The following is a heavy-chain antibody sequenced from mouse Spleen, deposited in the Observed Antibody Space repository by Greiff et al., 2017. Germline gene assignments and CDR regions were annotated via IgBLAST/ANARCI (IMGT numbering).Heavy chain of an antibody. CDR3: TRAYDGYPAWFAY. V-gene: IGHV1-15*01. Sequence: VKLVESGAELVRPGASVTLSCKASGYTFTDYEMHWVKQTPVHGLEWIGAIDPETGGTAYNQKFKGKAILTADKSSSTAYMELRSLTSEDSAVYYCTRAYDGYPAWFAYWGQGTLVTVSA. J-gene: IGHJ3*01. CDR1: GYTFTDYE. CDR2: IDPETGGT. D-gene: IGHD2-3*01.